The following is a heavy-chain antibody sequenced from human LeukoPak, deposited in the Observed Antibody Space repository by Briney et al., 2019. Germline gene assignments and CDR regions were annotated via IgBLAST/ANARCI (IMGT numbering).Heavy chain of an antibody. Sequence: GGSLRLSCAASGFTFSSYWMHWVRQAPGKGLVWVSRINTDGSSTSYADSVKGRFTISRDNAKNTLYLQMNSLRAEDTAVYYCARRGGEPTFYYYYYYYMDVWGEGTTVTVSS. J-gene: IGHJ6*03. D-gene: IGHD1-26*01. CDR2: INTDGSST. CDR1: GFTFSSYW. CDR3: ARRGGEPTFYYYYYYYMDV. V-gene: IGHV3-74*01.